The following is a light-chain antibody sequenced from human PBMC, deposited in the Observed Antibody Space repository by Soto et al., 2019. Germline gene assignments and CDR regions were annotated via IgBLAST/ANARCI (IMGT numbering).Light chain of an antibody. J-gene: IGLJ1*01. CDR2: TNN. V-gene: IGLV1-44*01. CDR1: TSNIGSNV. Sequence: QSGLTQPPSASGTPGQRVTIFCSGSTSNIGSNVVNWFQQLPGTAPKLLIYTNNLRPSGVPDRFSGSKSGTSASLAITGLQSDDESDYYCAAWDDSLSAYVFGTGTKVTVX. CDR3: AAWDDSLSAYV.